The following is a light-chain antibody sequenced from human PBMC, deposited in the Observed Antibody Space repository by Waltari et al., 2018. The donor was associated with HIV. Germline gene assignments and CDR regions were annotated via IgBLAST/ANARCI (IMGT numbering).Light chain of an antibody. CDR3: SSYTSSSTLV. Sequence: QSALTQPASVSGSPGQSITISCTGTSSDVGGYHYVSWYQQHPGKSPKLMIDEFSNRPSGVSNRFSGSKSGNTASLTISGLQAEDEADYYCSSYTSSSTLVFGGGTKLTVL. V-gene: IGLV2-14*01. CDR1: SSDVGGYHY. CDR2: EFS. J-gene: IGLJ2*01.